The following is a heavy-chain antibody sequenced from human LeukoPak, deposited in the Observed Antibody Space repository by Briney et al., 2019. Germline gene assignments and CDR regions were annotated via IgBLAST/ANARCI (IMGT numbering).Heavy chain of an antibody. V-gene: IGHV1-2*02. CDR3: AKEGENYGDYDWFDP. CDR2: ISPNSGAT. CDR1: GYTFTSYG. D-gene: IGHD4-17*01. Sequence: ASVKVSCKASGYTFTSYGISWVRQAPGQGLEWMGWISPNSGATKYALQFEGRVIMTRDTAITTAYMELSSLSSDDTAVYYCAKEGENYGDYDWFDPWGQGTLVTVSS. J-gene: IGHJ5*02.